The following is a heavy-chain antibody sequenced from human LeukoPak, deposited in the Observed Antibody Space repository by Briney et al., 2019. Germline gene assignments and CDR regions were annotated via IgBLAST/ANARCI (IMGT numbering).Heavy chain of an antibody. D-gene: IGHD4-17*01. Sequence: SETLSLTCAVYGGSFSGYYWSWIRQPPGKGLEWIGEINHSGSTNYNPSLKSRVTISVDTSKNQFSLKLSSVTAADTAVYYCARSDYGDPNWFDPWGQGTLVTVSS. J-gene: IGHJ5*02. CDR1: GGSFSGYY. V-gene: IGHV4-34*01. CDR2: INHSGST. CDR3: ARSDYGDPNWFDP.